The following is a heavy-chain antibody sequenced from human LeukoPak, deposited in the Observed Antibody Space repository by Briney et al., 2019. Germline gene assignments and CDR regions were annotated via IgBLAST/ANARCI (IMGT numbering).Heavy chain of an antibody. Sequence: SETLSLTCTVSGVSFTSSNYYCGWIRQPPGKGLEWIASISYSGRTYYNPSLESRVTTSEDTSKNQFSLKLSSVTAADTAVYYCARHSFPTYSTSSDYFDPWGQGTLVTVSS. D-gene: IGHD6-6*01. V-gene: IGHV4-39*01. CDR1: GVSFTSSNYY. J-gene: IGHJ5*02. CDR2: ISYSGRT. CDR3: ARHSFPTYSTSSDYFDP.